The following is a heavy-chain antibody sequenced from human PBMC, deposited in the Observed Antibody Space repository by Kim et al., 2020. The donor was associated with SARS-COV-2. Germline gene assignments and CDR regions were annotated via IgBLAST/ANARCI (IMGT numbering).Heavy chain of an antibody. J-gene: IGHJ4*02. CDR3: AKGERLFDY. CDR2: ST. D-gene: IGHD1-1*01. V-gene: IGHV3-23*01. Sequence: STYYADPVKGRFTISRDNSKNTLYLQMNSLRAEDTAVYYCAKGERLFDYWGQGTLVTVSS.